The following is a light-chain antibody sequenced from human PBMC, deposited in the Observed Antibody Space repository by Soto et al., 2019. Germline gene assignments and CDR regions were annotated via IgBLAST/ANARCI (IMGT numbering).Light chain of an antibody. CDR2: GAS. V-gene: IGKV3-20*01. Sequence: EIVLTQSPGTLSLSPGERATLSCRVSQSINSRYLAWYQQKPGQPPRLLIYGASSRATGIPDRFSGSGSGTDFTLTISRLEPEDFAVYYCQQFGSSPGFTFGPGTIVDIK. CDR3: QQFGSSPGFT. CDR1: QSINSRY. J-gene: IGKJ3*01.